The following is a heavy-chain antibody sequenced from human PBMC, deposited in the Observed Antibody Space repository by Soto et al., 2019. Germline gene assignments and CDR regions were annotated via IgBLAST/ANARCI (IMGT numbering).Heavy chain of an antibody. V-gene: IGHV3-53*01. CDR3: ATWHEREHAYDV. CDR2: LYDLDGS. Sequence: DVQLVESGGGLNQPGESLRLSCAAFGFTISGKKYVAWVRQAPGKGLEWVSALYDLDGSFYAASVKGRFTTSSDSSKTTVYLQMNDLRPDDTAVYYCATWHEREHAYDVWGQGTTVTVSS. D-gene: IGHD1-1*01. CDR1: GFTISGKKY. J-gene: IGHJ3*01.